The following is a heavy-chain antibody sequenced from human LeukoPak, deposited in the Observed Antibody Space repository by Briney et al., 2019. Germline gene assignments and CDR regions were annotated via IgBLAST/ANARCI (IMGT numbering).Heavy chain of an antibody. CDR2: ISAYNGNT. J-gene: IGHJ4*02. V-gene: IGHV1-18*01. Sequence: ASVKVSCKASGYTFTSYGISWVRQAPGQGLEWMGWISAYNGNTNYAQKLQGRVTMTTDTSTSTAYMELRSLRSDDTAVYYCARVRTIAAAGTFDYWGQGTLVTVSS. CDR3: ARVRTIAAAGTFDY. D-gene: IGHD6-13*01. CDR1: GYTFTSYG.